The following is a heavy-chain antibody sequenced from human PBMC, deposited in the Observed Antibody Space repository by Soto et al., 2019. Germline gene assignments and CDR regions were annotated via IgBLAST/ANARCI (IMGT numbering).Heavy chain of an antibody. CDR2: IIPIFGTA. V-gene: IGHV1-69*13. CDR3: ARDIAARRQPRWYYYYGMDV. J-gene: IGHJ6*02. D-gene: IGHD6-6*01. CDR1: GGTFSSYA. Sequence: GASVKVSCKASGGTFSSYAISWVRQAPGQGLEWMGGIIPIFGTANYAQKFQGRVTITADESTSTAYMELSSLRSEDTAVYYCARDIAARRQPRWYYYYGMDVWGQGTTVTVSS.